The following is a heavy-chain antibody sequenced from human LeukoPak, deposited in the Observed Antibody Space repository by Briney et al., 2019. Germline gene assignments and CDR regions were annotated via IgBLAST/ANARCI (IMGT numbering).Heavy chain of an antibody. CDR3: ARAAMRGGDYDY. Sequence: PGGSLRLSCAASGFTFSRFWMSWVRQAPGKGLEWVANIKEDGSEKHYVDSVKGRFTISRDNAKNSLYLQMNSLRADDTSVYYCARAAMRGGDYDYWGQGTLVTVSS. J-gene: IGHJ4*02. V-gene: IGHV3-7*03. CDR1: GFTFSRFW. D-gene: IGHD3-16*01. CDR2: IKEDGSEK.